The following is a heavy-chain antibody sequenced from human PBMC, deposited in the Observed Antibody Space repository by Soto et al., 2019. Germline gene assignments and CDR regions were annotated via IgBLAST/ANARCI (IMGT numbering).Heavy chain of an antibody. V-gene: IGHV3-43*01. J-gene: IGHJ4*02. CDR3: AKGRGVDY. Sequence: DVQLVESGGVVVQPGGSLRLSCAASGFTFDDYTMHWVRQAPGKGLEWVSLISWDAGSTYYADSVKGRFTISRDNSKNSLYLQMNSLSTEDTALYYCAKGRGVDYWGQGTLVTVSS. CDR1: GFTFDDYT. CDR2: ISWDAGST.